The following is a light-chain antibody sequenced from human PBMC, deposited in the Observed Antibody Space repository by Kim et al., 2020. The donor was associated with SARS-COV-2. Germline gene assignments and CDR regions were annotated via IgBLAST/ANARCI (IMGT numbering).Light chain of an antibody. Sequence: GAVGDRVTMTCRASQDIKNNLVWFQQKPVKAPRSLIYAASSLQSGVPSKFSGSGSGTDFTLTISSLQPEDFATYYCQQYQSYPVTFGQGTRLEIK. CDR2: AAS. CDR3: QQYQSYPVT. J-gene: IGKJ5*01. CDR1: QDIKNN. V-gene: IGKV1-16*02.